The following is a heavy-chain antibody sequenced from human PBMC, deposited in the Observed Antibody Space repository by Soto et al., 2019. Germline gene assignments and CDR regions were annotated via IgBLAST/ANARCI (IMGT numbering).Heavy chain of an antibody. Sequence: EVQLLESGGGLVQPGGSLRLSCAASGFTFSSYGMGWVRQAPGKGLEWVSGIPGGGAGTYGADSVKGRFTISRDNSKNTLYLEMNSLRAEDTAVYYCAKDPIGSGFFRFDDWGQGPLVTVSS. CDR1: GFTFSSYG. J-gene: IGHJ4*02. D-gene: IGHD6-19*01. V-gene: IGHV3-23*01. CDR3: AKDPIGSGFFRFDD. CDR2: IPGGGAGT.